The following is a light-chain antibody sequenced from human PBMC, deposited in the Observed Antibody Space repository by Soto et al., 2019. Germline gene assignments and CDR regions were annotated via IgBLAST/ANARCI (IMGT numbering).Light chain of an antibody. CDR3: QPGSGWLPRT. CDR2: DAS. Sequence: EIVLTQSPATLSMSPGERATLSCRASQSVTDSLAWYQQKPGQAPRLLIYDASNRATGVQARFSGSGSGTDYTLSISILEPEDSAVYYCQPGSGWLPRTFGAGTKVPSK. V-gene: IGKV3-11*01. J-gene: IGKJ4*01. CDR1: QSVTDS.